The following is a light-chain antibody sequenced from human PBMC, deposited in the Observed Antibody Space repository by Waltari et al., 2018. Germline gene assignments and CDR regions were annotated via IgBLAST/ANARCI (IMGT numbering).Light chain of an antibody. CDR2: LGS. V-gene: IGKV2-28*01. Sequence: DIVLTQSPLSLPVTPGEPASISCRSSQSLLHSNGYNYMDWYLQKPGQSPQVLIYLGSYRALGVPDRVSGSGSGTDFTLKNSRVEAEDVGVYYCMQALQTPLTFGGGTKVEIK. J-gene: IGKJ4*01. CDR3: MQALQTPLT. CDR1: QSLLHSNGYNY.